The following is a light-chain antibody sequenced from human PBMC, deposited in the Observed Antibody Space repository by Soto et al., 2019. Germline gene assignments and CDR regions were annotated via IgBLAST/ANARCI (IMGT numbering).Light chain of an antibody. J-gene: IGKJ4*01. CDR3: QQRNRWPPVT. CDR1: PSVSNS. CDR2: DAF. Sequence: ESVLTQSPATLSLSPGERATLSCRASPSVSNSLAWYQHKPGQARRLLIYDAFNRATGVPTRFSGSGSGTDFTLTISSLEPEDFAVYYCQQRNRWPPVTFGGGTRVEIK. V-gene: IGKV3-11*01.